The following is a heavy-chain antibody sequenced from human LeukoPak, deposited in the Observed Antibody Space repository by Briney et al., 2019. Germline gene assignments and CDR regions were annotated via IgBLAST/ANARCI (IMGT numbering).Heavy chain of an antibody. V-gene: IGHV1-69*05. CDR1: GGTFSSYA. CDR3: ATDYYDSSGYFY. J-gene: IGHJ4*02. Sequence: SVKVSCKASGGTFSSYAISWVRQAPGQGLEWMGGIIPIFGTANYAQKFQGRVTITTDESTSTAYMELSSLRPEDTAVYYCATDYYDSSGYFYWGQGTLVTVCS. CDR2: IIPIFGTA. D-gene: IGHD3-22*01.